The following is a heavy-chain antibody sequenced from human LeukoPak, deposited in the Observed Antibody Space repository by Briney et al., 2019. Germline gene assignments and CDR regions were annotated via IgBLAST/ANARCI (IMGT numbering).Heavy chain of an antibody. V-gene: IGHV4-4*07. D-gene: IGHD3-22*01. CDR1: GGSISSYY. Sequence: SETLSLTCTVCGGSISSYYWSWIRQPDGKGLEWIGRIYTSGSTNYNPSLKSRVTMSVDTSKNQFSLKLSSVTAADTAVYYCARDHPHYYDSSGYSYYFDYWGQGTLVTVSS. J-gene: IGHJ4*02. CDR2: IYTSGST. CDR3: ARDHPHYYDSSGYSYYFDY.